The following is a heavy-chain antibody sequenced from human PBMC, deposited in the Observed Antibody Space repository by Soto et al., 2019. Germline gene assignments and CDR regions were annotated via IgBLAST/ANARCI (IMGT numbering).Heavy chain of an antibody. CDR3: ARRIPYYYDSSGYFDAFDI. Sequence: KPSETLSLTCTVSGGSISSGGYYWSWIRQHPGKGLEWIGYIYYSGGTYYNPSLKSRVTISVDTSKNQFSLKLSSVTAADTAVYYCARRIPYYYDSSGYFDAFDIWGQGTMVTVSS. CDR2: IYYSGGT. J-gene: IGHJ3*02. CDR1: GGSISSGGYY. V-gene: IGHV4-31*03. D-gene: IGHD3-22*01.